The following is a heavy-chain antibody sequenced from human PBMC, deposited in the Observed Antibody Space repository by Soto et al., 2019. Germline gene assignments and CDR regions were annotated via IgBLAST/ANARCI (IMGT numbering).Heavy chain of an antibody. CDR2: IYPGDSDT. J-gene: IGHJ4*02. V-gene: IGHV5-51*01. Sequence: PGESLKISCKGSGYSFTSYWIGWVRQMPGKGLEWMGIIYPGDSDTRYSPSFQGQVTISADKSISTAYLQWSSLKASDTAMYYRARGSYSTYSSGNHFGYWGQGTLVTVSS. CDR3: ARGSYSTYSSGNHFGY. CDR1: GYSFTSYW. D-gene: IGHD6-25*01.